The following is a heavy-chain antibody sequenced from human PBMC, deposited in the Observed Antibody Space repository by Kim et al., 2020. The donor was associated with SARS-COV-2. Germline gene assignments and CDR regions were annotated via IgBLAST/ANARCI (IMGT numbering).Heavy chain of an antibody. D-gene: IGHD3-10*01. J-gene: IGHJ4*02. CDR1: GFTFSSYS. V-gene: IGHV3-21*01. CDR2: ISSSSSYI. Sequence: GGSLRLSCAASGFTFSSYSMNWVRQAPGKGLEWVSSISSSSSYIYYADSVKGRFTISRDNAKNSLYLQMNSLRAEDTAVYYCARAAAQGSGCYSGYWGQGTLLTVSS. CDR3: ARAAAQGSGCYSGY.